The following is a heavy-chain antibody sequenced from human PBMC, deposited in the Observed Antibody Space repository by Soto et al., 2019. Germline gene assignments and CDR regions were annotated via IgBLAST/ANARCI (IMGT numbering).Heavy chain of an antibody. Sequence: QVQLVESGGGLVKPGGSLRLSCAASGFIFGDFYMTWIRQAPGKGLEWVSEISTSSSYTNYADSVKGRFTVSRENANNTLHLEMNSLRAEDTALYFCARDRDTYGHGFFDTWGQGALLTVSS. J-gene: IGHJ4*02. CDR1: GFIFGDFY. V-gene: IGHV3-11*05. D-gene: IGHD5-18*01. CDR2: ISTSSSYT. CDR3: ARDRDTYGHGFFDT.